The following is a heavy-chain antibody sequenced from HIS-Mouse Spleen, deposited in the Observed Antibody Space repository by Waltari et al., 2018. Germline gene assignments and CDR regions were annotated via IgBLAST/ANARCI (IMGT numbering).Heavy chain of an antibody. Sequence: QVQLVQSGAEVKKPGAAVKVSWKASGYTFTSSDINWVRQATGQGLEWMGWMNPNSGNTGYAQKFQGRVTMTRNTSISTAYMELSSLRSEDTAVYYCARVYYDFWSGYYYWGQGTLVTVSS. D-gene: IGHD3-3*01. CDR3: ARVYYDFWSGYYY. CDR1: GYTFTSSD. CDR2: MNPNSGNT. V-gene: IGHV1-8*01. J-gene: IGHJ4*02.